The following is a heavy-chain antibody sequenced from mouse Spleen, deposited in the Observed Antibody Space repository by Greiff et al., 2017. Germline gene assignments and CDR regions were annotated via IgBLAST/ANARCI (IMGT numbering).Heavy chain of an antibody. D-gene: IGHD2-14*01. Sequence: EVHLVESGGGLVKPGGSVKLSCAASGFTFSSYAMSWVRQTPEKGLEWVATISSGGGNTYYPDSVKDRFTITRDNAKNTLYLRMRSLQSEDTAMYYCARVPYYRCSFDYWGQGPPLSVSS. CDR3: ARVPYYRCSFDY. CDR2: ISSGGGNT. CDR1: GFTFSSYA. J-gene: IGHJ2*01. V-gene: IGHV5-9-3*01.